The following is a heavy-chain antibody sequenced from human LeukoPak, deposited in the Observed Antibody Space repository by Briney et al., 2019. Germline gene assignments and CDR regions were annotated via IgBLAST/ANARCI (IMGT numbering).Heavy chain of an antibody. J-gene: IGHJ4*02. Sequence: GGSLRLSCAASGFTFSSYAISWVRQAPGKGLEWVSAISGSGGSTYYADSVKGRFTISRDNSKNTLYLQMNSLRAEDTAVYYCAKDHDYGDYGGLGWGQGTLVTVSS. CDR2: ISGSGGST. D-gene: IGHD4-17*01. CDR3: AKDHDYGDYGGLG. V-gene: IGHV3-23*01. CDR1: GFTFSSYA.